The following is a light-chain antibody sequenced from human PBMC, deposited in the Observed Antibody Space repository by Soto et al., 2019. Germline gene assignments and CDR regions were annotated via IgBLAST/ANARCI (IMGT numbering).Light chain of an antibody. V-gene: IGLV4-69*01. J-gene: IGLJ3*02. CDR1: SGHSNYA. CDR2: LNSDGSH. CDR3: QTWGTGFWV. Sequence: QSVLTQSPSASASLGASVKLTCTLSSGHSNYAIAWHQQQPEKGPRYWLKLNSDGSHTKGDGIPVRFSGSSSGAGRYLTIPSLQSEEEADYYCQTWGTGFWVFGGGTKLTVL.